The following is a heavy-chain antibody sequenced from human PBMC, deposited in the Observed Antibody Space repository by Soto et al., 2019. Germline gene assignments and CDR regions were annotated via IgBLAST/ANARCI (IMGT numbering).Heavy chain of an antibody. Sequence: LSLTCAASGFTFSSYAMSWVRQAPGKGLEWVSAISGSGGSTYYADSVKGRFTISRDNSKNTLYLQMNSLRAEDTAVYYCAYSGYSYSFVYYYYGMDVWGQGTTVTVSS. D-gene: IGHD5-12*01. V-gene: IGHV3-23*01. J-gene: IGHJ6*02. CDR1: GFTFSSYA. CDR3: AYSGYSYSFVYYYYGMDV. CDR2: ISGSGGST.